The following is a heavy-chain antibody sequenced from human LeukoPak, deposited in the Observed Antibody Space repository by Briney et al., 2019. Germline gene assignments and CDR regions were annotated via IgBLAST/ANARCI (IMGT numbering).Heavy chain of an antibody. CDR2: ISWNSANI. V-gene: IGHV3-9*01. J-gene: IGHJ3*02. Sequence: PGGSLRLSCAASGFSFGDYPIHWVRQPPGKGLEGVSGISWNSANIGYADSIKGRFTISRDNAKNSVDLQIDSLRAEDTALYYCAKDNGPKSAFDIWGQGTVVIVSS. CDR1: GFSFGDYP. CDR3: AKDNGPKSAFDI.